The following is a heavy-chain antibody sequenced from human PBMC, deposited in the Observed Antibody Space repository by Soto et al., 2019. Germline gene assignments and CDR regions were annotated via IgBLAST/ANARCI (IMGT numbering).Heavy chain of an antibody. CDR2: IKQDGSEK. V-gene: IGHV3-7*05. D-gene: IGHD3-3*01. Sequence: GGSLRLSCAASGFTFSSYWMSWVRQVPGKGLEWVANIKQDGSEKYYVDSVKGRFTISRDNAKNSLYLQMNSLRAEDTAVYYCAREDYDFWSGYPPDKNWFDPWGQGTLVTVSS. CDR3: AREDYDFWSGYPPDKNWFDP. CDR1: GFTFSSYW. J-gene: IGHJ5*02.